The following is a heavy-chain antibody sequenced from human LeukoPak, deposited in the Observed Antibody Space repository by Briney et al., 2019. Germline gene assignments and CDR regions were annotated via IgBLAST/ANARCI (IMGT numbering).Heavy chain of an antibody. CDR3: ARLQTKTTVVPYFDY. D-gene: IGHD4-23*01. V-gene: IGHV4-4*09. CDR1: GGSISSYY. J-gene: IGHJ4*02. Sequence: SETLSLICTVSGGSISSYYWSCIRQPPGKGLEGIGYIYTSGSTNYNPSLKSRVTISVDTSKNQFSLKLSSVTAADTAVYYCARLQTKTTVVPYFDYWGQGTLVTVSS. CDR2: IYTSGST.